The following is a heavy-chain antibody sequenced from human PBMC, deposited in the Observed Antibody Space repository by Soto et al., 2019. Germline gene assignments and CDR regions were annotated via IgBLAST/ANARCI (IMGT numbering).Heavy chain of an antibody. CDR3: AKRAGTNIRKYQPGLSSFVTGTREYYFDY. Sequence: GGSLRLSCAASGFTFSSYAMSWVRQAPGKGLEWVSAISGSGGSTYYADSVKGRFTISRDNSKNTLYLQMNSLRAEDTAVYYCAKRAGTNIRKYQPGLSSFVTGTREYYFDYWGQGTLVTVSS. V-gene: IGHV3-23*01. D-gene: IGHD1-20*01. J-gene: IGHJ4*02. CDR2: ISGSGGST. CDR1: GFTFSSYA.